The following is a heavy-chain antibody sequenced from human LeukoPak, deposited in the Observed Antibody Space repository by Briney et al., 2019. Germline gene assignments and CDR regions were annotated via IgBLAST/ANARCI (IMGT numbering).Heavy chain of an antibody. D-gene: IGHD3-10*01. V-gene: IGHV3-53*01. CDR2: IYSDGST. J-gene: IGHJ4*02. CDR3: TRGSPIIRGRPFDY. CDR1: GFTVSSNY. Sequence: GGWLTPSCAASGFTVSSNYMRWVRQAPGKGLEWGLVIYSDGSTYYAASVKGHFTISGDTSKNTMFFHRSSLRRAATAVYYCTRGSPIIRGRPFDYWGEGTLVTASS.